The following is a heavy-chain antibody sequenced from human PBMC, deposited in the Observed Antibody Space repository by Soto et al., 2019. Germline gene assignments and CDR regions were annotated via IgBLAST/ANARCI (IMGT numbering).Heavy chain of an antibody. CDR3: AKVDNLGPYTGYAFDP. V-gene: IGHV6-1*01. J-gene: IGHJ5*02. D-gene: IGHD2-2*02. CDR2: TFFRSKWSN. Sequence: SQTLSLTCAISGDNVSNNTASWSWIRQSPSRGLEWLGRTFFRSKWSNDYAVSVKSRIIINADTSKNQFSLQLNSVTPEDTAVYYCAKVDNLGPYTGYAFDPCGQGTLVTVSS. CDR1: GDNVSNNTAS.